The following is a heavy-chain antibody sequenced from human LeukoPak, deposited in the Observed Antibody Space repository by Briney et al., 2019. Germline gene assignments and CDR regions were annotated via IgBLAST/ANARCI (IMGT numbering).Heavy chain of an antibody. CDR1: GFTVSSDY. CDR3: ARDRYSTIFGG. CDR2: IYSGGDT. J-gene: IGHJ4*02. Sequence: PGGSLRLSCAASGFTVSSDYMSWVRQAPGKGLEWVSIIYSGGDTYYADSVKGRFTISRDNSKNTLYLLMNSLRAEDTAVYYCARDRYSTIFGGWGQGTLVTVSS. V-gene: IGHV3-66*02. D-gene: IGHD3-3*01.